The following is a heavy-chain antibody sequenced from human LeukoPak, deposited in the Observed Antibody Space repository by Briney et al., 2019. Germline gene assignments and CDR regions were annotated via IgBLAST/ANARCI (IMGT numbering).Heavy chain of an antibody. CDR1: GGTFSSYA. J-gene: IGHJ6*02. D-gene: IGHD3-22*01. CDR3: ARDDSSGLRGSYYYYGMDV. V-gene: IGHV1-69*04. CDR2: IIPILGIA. Sequence: ASVKVSCKASGGTFSSYAISWVRQAPGQGLEWMGRIIPILGIANYAQKFQGRVTITADKSASTAYMELSSLRSEDTAVYYCARDDSSGLRGSYYYYGMDVWGQGTTVTVSS.